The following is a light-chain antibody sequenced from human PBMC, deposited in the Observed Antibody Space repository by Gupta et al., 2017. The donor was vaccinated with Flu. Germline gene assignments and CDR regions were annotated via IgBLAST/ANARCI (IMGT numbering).Light chain of an antibody. J-gene: IGLJ1*01. CDR1: DVNIGTNF. Sequence: QSVVTQPPSVSAAPGQRVTISCSGSDVNIGTNFVSWYQQLPGAAPKLLISKNSERPSGIPDRFSASKSGAFATLGITGLQAGDEADYYCGTWDSSLNTGVFGTGTKVIVL. CDR2: KNS. V-gene: IGLV1-51*02. CDR3: GTWDSSLNTGV.